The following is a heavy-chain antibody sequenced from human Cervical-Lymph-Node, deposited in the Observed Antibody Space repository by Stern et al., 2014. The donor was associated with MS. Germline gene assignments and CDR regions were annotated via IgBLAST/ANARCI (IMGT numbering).Heavy chain of an antibody. CDR1: GGPISNYF. D-gene: IGHD5-24*01. Sequence: VQLVESGPGLVKPSETLSLPCTVSGGPISNYFWSWIRQPPGKGLEWIGYIYYSGIPNYNTSLKSRVTSSVDTSNNQFSLKLSSVTAADTAVYYCARMPHTRRDGHNQFYFDYWGQGILVTVSS. J-gene: IGHJ4*02. V-gene: IGHV4-59*01. CDR2: IYYSGIP. CDR3: ARMPHTRRDGHNQFYFDY.